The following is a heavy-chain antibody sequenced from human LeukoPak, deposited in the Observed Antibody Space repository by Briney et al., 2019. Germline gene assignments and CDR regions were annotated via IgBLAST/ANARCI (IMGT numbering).Heavy chain of an antibody. J-gene: IGHJ4*02. Sequence: GESLKISCKASGYRFTSYWIGWVRHMPGKGLEWMGIIDPSDSETRCTPSFQGQVTISVDESLTTAYLQWTSLKASDTAMYYCARQTAMGRSGGYWGQGTQVAVSS. CDR2: IDPSDSET. CDR3: ARQTAMGRSGGY. D-gene: IGHD5-18*01. CDR1: GYRFTSYW. V-gene: IGHV5-51*01.